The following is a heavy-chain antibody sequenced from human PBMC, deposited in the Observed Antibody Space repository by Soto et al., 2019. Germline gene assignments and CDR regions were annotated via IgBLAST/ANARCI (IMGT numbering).Heavy chain of an antibody. CDR2: INHSGTI. V-gene: IGHV4-34*02. CDR1: GGSFSGFY. Sequence: QVPIQQWGAGLLKPSETLSLTCAVSGGSFSGFYWTWIRQPPGEGLEWIGEINHSGTINFNPSLRSRLTISLDSSKKHFSLTLTSLTAADATVYYCARADRTLVTSYGLDVWGQGTTVTVSS. CDR3: ARADRTLVTSYGLDV. J-gene: IGHJ6*02. D-gene: IGHD2-21*02.